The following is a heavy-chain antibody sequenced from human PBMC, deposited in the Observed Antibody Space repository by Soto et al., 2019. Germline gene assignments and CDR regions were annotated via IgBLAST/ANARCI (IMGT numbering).Heavy chain of an antibody. CDR3: ARAKSDSSGWYLKDY. CDR2: IKQDGSEK. V-gene: IGHV3-7*01. Sequence: GGSLRLSCAASGFTFSSYWMSWFRQAPGKGLEWVANIKQDGSEKHYVDSVKGRFTISRDNAKNSLYLQMNSLRAEDTAVYYCARAKSDSSGWYLKDYWGQGTLVTVSS. D-gene: IGHD6-19*01. CDR1: GFTFSSYW. J-gene: IGHJ4*02.